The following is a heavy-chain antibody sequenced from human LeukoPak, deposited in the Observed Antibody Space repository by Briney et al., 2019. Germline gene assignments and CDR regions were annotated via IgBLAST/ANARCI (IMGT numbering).Heavy chain of an antibody. Sequence: PGGSLRLSCAASGFTVNSNYMNWVRQAPGKGLEWVSLLYSDGRTYYADSVKGRFTISRDTSKNTLYLQVNSLRAEDTAVYYCARGGGYYPIDYWGQGTLVTVSS. CDR1: GFTVNSNY. J-gene: IGHJ4*02. CDR2: LYSDGRT. CDR3: ARGGGYYPIDY. V-gene: IGHV3-53*01. D-gene: IGHD2-15*01.